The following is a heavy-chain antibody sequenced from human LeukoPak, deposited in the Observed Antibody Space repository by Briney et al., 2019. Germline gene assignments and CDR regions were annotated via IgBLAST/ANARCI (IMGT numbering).Heavy chain of an antibody. J-gene: IGHJ4*02. Sequence: PSETLSLTCTVSGGSISSSSYYWGWIRQSPGKGLEWIGSIYYSGSTYYNPSLKSRVTISVDTSKNQFSLKLSSVTAADTAVYYCARDNIGATVFDYWGQGTLVTVSS. CDR3: ARDNIGATVFDY. D-gene: IGHD1-26*01. V-gene: IGHV4-39*07. CDR1: GGSISSSSYY. CDR2: IYYSGST.